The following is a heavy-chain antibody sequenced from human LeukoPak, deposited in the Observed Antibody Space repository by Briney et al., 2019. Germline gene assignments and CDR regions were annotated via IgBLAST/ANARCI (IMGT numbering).Heavy chain of an antibody. CDR3: ARGSHGEYQLLHSGGWFDP. V-gene: IGHV4-34*01. D-gene: IGHD2-2*01. J-gene: IGHJ5*02. Sequence: SETLSLTCAVYGGSFSGYYWSWLRQPPGKGLEWIGEINHSGSTNYNPSLKSRVTISVDTSKNQFSLKLSSVTAADTAVYYCARGSHGEYQLLHSGGWFDPWGQGTLVTVSS. CDR2: INHSGST. CDR1: GGSFSGYY.